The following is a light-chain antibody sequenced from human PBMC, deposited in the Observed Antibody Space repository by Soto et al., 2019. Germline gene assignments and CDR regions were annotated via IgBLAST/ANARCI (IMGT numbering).Light chain of an antibody. J-gene: IGKJ4*01. CDR3: QQYDSSPLT. Sequence: EIVLTQSPGTLSLSPGERATLSCRASQSVSSSYLAWYQQKPGQAPRLLIYGASSRATAIPDRFSGSGSGTDFTLTISRLETEDFAVYYCQQYDSSPLTFGGGTQVEIK. CDR2: GAS. V-gene: IGKV3-20*01. CDR1: QSVSSSY.